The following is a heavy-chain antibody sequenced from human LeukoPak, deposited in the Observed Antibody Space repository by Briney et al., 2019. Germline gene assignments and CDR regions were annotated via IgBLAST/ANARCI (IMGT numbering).Heavy chain of an antibody. CDR3: ARGRSSWYDLDY. V-gene: IGHV4-31*03. D-gene: IGHD6-13*01. CDR2: IYYSGST. J-gene: IGHJ4*02. Sequence: PSETLSLTCTVSGGSISSGGYYWSWIRQHPGKGLEWIGYIYYSGSTYNNPSLKSRVTISVDTSKNQFSLKLSSVTAADTAVYYCARGRSSWYDLDYWGQGTLVTVSS. CDR1: GGSISSGGYY.